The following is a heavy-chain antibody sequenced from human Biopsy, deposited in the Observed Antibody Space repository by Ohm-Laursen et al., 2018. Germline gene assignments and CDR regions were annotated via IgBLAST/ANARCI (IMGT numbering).Heavy chain of an antibody. CDR2: ISAYNGNR. J-gene: IGHJ6*02. V-gene: IGHV1-18*01. CDR1: GYTFPSYG. D-gene: IGHD3-22*01. Sequence: SVKVSCKASGYTFPSYGISWVRQAPGQGLEWMGWISAYNGNRSYAQKFQGRVTMTTDTSTSTAYMELRSLRSDDAAVYFCAREEDNSGYDYYGMDVWGQGTTVTVSS. CDR3: AREEDNSGYDYYGMDV.